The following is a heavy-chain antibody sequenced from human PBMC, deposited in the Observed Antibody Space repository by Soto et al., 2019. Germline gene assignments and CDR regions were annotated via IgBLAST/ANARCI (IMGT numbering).Heavy chain of an antibody. CDR1: GFSLSTTGMR. D-gene: IGHD5-18*01. Sequence: ESGPTLVNPTQTLTLTCTFSGFSLSTTGMRVGWFRQPPGKTLEWLARIDWDDDKFYSTSLKTRLTISKDTSKNQVVFTMTNMDPVDTATYYCARIRGYTYAVPDLWGQGTLVTVSS. J-gene: IGHJ5*02. V-gene: IGHV2-70*04. CDR3: ARIRGYTYAVPDL. CDR2: IDWDDDK.